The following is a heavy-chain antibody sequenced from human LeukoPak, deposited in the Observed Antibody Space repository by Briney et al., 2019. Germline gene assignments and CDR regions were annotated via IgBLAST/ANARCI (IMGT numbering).Heavy chain of an antibody. CDR1: GFTFSSYG. D-gene: IGHD3-10*01. Sequence: GGSLRLSCAASGFTFSSYGMHWVRQAPGKGLEWVAVIWYDGSNKYCADSVKGRFTISRDNSKNTLYLQMNSLRAEDTAVYYCAKGYGSGSYSYYFDYWGQGTLVTVSS. J-gene: IGHJ4*02. V-gene: IGHV3-33*06. CDR2: IWYDGSNK. CDR3: AKGYGSGSYSYYFDY.